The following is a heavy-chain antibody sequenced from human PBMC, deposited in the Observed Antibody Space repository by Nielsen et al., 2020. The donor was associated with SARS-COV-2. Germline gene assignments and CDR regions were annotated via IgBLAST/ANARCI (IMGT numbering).Heavy chain of an antibody. V-gene: IGHV3-30*18. CDR3: AKEHLVDRALIMYYFDS. Sequence: GESRKISCAASGFTFSIYAMHWVRQAPGKGLEWVAVVSNDGNIQYYSDSVKGRFTISRDNSKNTLYLQMNSLRAEDTAVYFCAKEHLVDRALIMYYFDSWGQGTLVTVSS. J-gene: IGHJ4*02. D-gene: IGHD3-16*01. CDR2: VSNDGNIQ. CDR1: GFTFSIYA.